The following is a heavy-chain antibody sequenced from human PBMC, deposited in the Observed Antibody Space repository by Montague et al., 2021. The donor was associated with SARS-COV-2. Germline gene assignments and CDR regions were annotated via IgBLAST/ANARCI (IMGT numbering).Heavy chain of an antibody. V-gene: IGHV4-39*01. CDR3: ARHRRGGLVVSDPNWFDP. Sequence: SETLSLTCTVSGGSVSSSGYYWGWIRQPPGKGLEWIGSIYFSRSSYYXPSLKSRVSISVDTSKNQFSLRLSSVTSADTAVYYCARHRRGGLVVSDPNWFDPWGQGTLVTVSS. CDR1: GGSVSSSGYY. CDR2: IYFSRSS. J-gene: IGHJ5*02. D-gene: IGHD2-15*01.